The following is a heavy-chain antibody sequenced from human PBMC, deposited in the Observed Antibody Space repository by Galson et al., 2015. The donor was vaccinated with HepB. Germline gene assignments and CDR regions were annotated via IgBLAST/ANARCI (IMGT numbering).Heavy chain of an antibody. CDR3: ARGPALAQNYYYYAMDV. D-gene: IGHD2-2*01. V-gene: IGHV1-2*04. Sequence: SVKVSCKASGYTFTDYYIYWVRQAPGQGLEWMGWIDPQTGDTNYAQKFRGWVTLTRDTPVNTAYMELSRLRSDVTAVFYCARGPALAQNYYYYAMDVWGQGTTVTVSS. CDR1: GYTFTDYY. J-gene: IGHJ6*02. CDR2: IDPQTGDT.